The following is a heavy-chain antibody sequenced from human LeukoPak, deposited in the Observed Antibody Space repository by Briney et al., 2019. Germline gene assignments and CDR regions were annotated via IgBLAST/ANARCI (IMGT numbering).Heavy chain of an antibody. V-gene: IGHV1-24*01. D-gene: IGHD6-19*01. Sequence: GASVKVSCKVSGYTLTELSMHWVRQAPGKGLEWMGGFDPEDGETIYAQKFQGRVTMTEDTSTDTAYMELSSLRSEDTAVYYCATAAGGWSLNDAFDIWGQGTMVTVSS. CDR1: GYTLTELS. CDR3: ATAAGGWSLNDAFDI. J-gene: IGHJ3*02. CDR2: FDPEDGET.